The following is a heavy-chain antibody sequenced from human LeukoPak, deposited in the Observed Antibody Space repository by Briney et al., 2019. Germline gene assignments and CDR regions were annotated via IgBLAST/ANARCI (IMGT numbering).Heavy chain of an antibody. V-gene: IGHV1-69*13. D-gene: IGHD1-26*01. CDR1: GGTFSSYA. CDR3: ARLSGSYYGFYYFDY. J-gene: IGHJ4*02. Sequence: ASVKVSCKASGGTFSSYAISWVRQAPGQGFEWMGWIIPIFGTANYAQKFQGRVTITADESTSTAYMELSSLRSEDTSVYYCARLSGSYYGFYYFDYWGQGTLVTVSS. CDR2: IIPIFGTA.